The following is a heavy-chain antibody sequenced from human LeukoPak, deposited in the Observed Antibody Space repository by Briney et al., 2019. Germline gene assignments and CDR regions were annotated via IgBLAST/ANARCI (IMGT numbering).Heavy chain of an antibody. V-gene: IGHV1-69*13. D-gene: IGHD5-12*01. J-gene: IGHJ4*02. Sequence: SVKVSCKASGGTFSSYAISWVRQAPGQGLEWMGGIIPIFGTANYAQKFQGRVTITADESTSTAYMELSSLRSEDTAVYYCAGSYSGYDLAYFDYWGQGTLVTVSS. CDR1: GGTFSSYA. CDR3: AGSYSGYDLAYFDY. CDR2: IIPIFGTA.